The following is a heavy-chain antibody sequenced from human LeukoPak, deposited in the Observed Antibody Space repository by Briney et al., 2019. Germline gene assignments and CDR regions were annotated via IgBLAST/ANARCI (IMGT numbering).Heavy chain of an antibody. CDR1: GGSISSNNYY. V-gene: IGHV4-39*02. CDR2: MYYSGST. D-gene: IGHD1-14*01. J-gene: IGHJ5*02. Sequence: SETLSFTCTVSGGSISSNNYYWDWIRQPPGKGLEWIGSMYYSGSTYYNPSLKSRVTIYVDTSKNQFSLKLSSVTAADTAVYYCARDRKGPNWFDPWGQGTLVTVSS. CDR3: ARDRKGPNWFDP.